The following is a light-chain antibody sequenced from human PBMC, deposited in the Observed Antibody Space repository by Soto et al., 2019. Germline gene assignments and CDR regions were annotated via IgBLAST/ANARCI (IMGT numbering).Light chain of an antibody. J-gene: IGKJ1*01. V-gene: IGKV3-11*01. CDR1: QSVSSF. Sequence: EIELTQSPATLSLSPGERCTLSCRASQSVSSFLVWYQQKPGQAPRLLIYDAVNRVTGIPARFSGSGSGTDFTLTIRSLEPEDFAVYYCQQYDRSPRTFGQGTKVDI. CDR3: QQYDRSPRT. CDR2: DAV.